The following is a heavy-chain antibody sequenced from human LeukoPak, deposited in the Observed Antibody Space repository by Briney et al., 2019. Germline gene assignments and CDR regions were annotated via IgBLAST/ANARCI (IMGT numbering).Heavy chain of an antibody. J-gene: IGHJ4*02. D-gene: IGHD2-2*01. Sequence: GGSLRLSCAASGFTFSTYYMSWVRQAPGKGLECVSVIYSGGSTYYSDSVKGRFTVSRDNSKNTLYLQINSLRAEDTAMYYCARGLGYCTSTTCLLPFDYWGQGTLVTVSS. CDR3: ARGLGYCTSTTCLLPFDY. V-gene: IGHV3-53*01. CDR2: IYSGGST. CDR1: GFTFSTYY.